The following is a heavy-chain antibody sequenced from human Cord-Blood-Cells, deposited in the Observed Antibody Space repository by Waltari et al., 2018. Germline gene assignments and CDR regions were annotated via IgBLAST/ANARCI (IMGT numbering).Heavy chain of an antibody. CDR3: ARGWGSDY. CDR2: IYYSGST. D-gene: IGHD7-27*01. V-gene: IGHV4-59*01. Sequence: QVQLQESGPGLVKPSETLSLTCTASGGSISSYYWSWIRQPPGKGLEWIGYIYYSGSTNYNPSLKSRVTISVDTSKNQFSLKLSSVTAADTAVYYCARGWGSDYWGQGTLVTVSS. J-gene: IGHJ4*02. CDR1: GGSISSYY.